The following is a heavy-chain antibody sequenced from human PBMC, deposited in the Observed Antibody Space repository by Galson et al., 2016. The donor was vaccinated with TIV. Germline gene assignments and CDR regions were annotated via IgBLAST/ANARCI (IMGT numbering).Heavy chain of an antibody. J-gene: IGHJ4*02. V-gene: IGHV1-8*01. CDR2: MNPNSGNA. Sequence: SVKVSCKASGYTFNNYDISWVRQATGQGLEWMGWMNPNSGNAGYAQKFQGRVTMTSNTSVNTAYMEVRSLRFEDTAVYYCARARRGYCSGGSCLPGYWGQGTLVTVS. D-gene: IGHD2-15*01. CDR1: GYTFNNYD. CDR3: ARARRGYCSGGSCLPGY.